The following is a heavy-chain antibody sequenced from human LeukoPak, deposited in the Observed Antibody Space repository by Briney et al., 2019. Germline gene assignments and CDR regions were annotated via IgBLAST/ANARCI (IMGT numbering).Heavy chain of an antibody. CDR1: GFTFSSFA. CDR2: MTFSDDSI. CDR3: AKGRLPTDY. V-gene: IGHV3-23*01. J-gene: IGHJ4*02. Sequence: GGSLRLSCAASGFTFSSFAMSWVRQAPGKGLAWVSEMTFSDDSIDYADSVKGRFTISRDNSRNNLYLQMNSLRAEDTAVYYCAKGRLPTDYWGQGTLVTVSS.